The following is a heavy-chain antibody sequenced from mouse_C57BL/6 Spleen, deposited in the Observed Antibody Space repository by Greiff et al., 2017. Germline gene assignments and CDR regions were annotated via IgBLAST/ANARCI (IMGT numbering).Heavy chain of an antibody. J-gene: IGHJ4*01. CDR1: GFTFSDYY. D-gene: IGHD2-4*01. V-gene: IGHV5-12*01. Sequence: EVKLVESGGGLVQPGGSLKLSCAASGFTFSDYYMYWVRQTPEKRLEWVAYISNGGGSTYYPDTVKGRFTISRDNAKNTLYLQMSRLKSEDTAMYYCARHGGLRDAMDYWGQGTSVTVSS. CDR3: ARHGGLRDAMDY. CDR2: ISNGGGST.